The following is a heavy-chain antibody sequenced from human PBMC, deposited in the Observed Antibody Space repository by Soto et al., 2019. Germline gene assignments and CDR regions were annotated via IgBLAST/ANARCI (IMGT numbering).Heavy chain of an antibody. CDR1: GFTFSSYG. CDR2: ISYDGSNK. J-gene: IGHJ6*02. CDR3: AKDVLRFLEWLAFYGMDV. D-gene: IGHD3-3*01. Sequence: PGGSLRLSCAASGFTFSSYGMHWVRQAPGKGLEWVAVISYDGSNKYYADSVKGRLTISRDNSKNTLYLQMNSLRAEDTAVYYCAKDVLRFLEWLAFYGMDVWGQGTTVTVS. V-gene: IGHV3-30*18.